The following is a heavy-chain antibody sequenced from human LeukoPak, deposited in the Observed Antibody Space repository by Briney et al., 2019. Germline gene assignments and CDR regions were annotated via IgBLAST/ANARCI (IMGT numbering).Heavy chain of an antibody. CDR2: ISSNGGST. Sequence: GGSLRLSCSASGFTFSTFTMHWVRQTPAKGLEYVSAISSNGGSTYYADSMKGRFTISRDNSKNTLYLQMNSLRAEDTAVYYCVKTHYSEINYFDYWGQGTLVTVSS. V-gene: IGHV3-64D*09. J-gene: IGHJ4*02. CDR1: GFTFSTFT. D-gene: IGHD3-10*01. CDR3: VKTHYSEINYFDY.